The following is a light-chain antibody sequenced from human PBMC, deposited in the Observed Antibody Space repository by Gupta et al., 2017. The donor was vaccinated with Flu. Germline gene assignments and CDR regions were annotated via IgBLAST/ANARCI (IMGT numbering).Light chain of an antibody. CDR1: SSDIGRYNY. Sequence: QSALTQPASVSGSPGQSITISCTGTSSDIGRYNYVSWYQQHPGNAPKLMIYEVTKRPSGVSYRFSGSRSGNTASLTISGLQAEDEADYYCSSYTTSSNWVFGGGTKLTVL. CDR2: EVT. CDR3: SSYTTSSNWV. V-gene: IGLV2-14*01. J-gene: IGLJ3*02.